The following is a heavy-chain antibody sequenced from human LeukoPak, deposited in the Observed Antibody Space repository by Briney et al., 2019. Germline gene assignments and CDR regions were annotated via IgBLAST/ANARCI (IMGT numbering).Heavy chain of an antibody. D-gene: IGHD2-15*01. J-gene: IGHJ5*02. Sequence: SETLSLTCAVSGGSISSSNWWSWVRPPPGKGLEWIGEIYHSGSTNYNPSLKSRVTISEDKSKNQFSLKLSSVTAADTAVYYCARQRPLGYCSGGSCPGDWFDPWGQGTLVTVSS. CDR1: GGSISSSNW. V-gene: IGHV4-4*02. CDR3: ARQRPLGYCSGGSCPGDWFDP. CDR2: IYHSGST.